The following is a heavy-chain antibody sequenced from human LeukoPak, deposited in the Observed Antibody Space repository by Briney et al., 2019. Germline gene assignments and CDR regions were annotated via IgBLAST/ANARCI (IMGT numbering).Heavy chain of an antibody. CDR3: AKAVSIAARPSVKYNWFDP. CDR1: GFTFSSYT. Sequence: GGSLRLSCAASGFTFSSYTIHWVRQAPGKGLEWVAVISYDGSNKYYADSVKGRFTISRDNSKNTLYLQMNSLRAEDTAVYYCAKAVSIAARPSVKYNWFDPWGQGTLVTVSS. D-gene: IGHD6-6*01. CDR2: ISYDGSNK. V-gene: IGHV3-30*04. J-gene: IGHJ5*02.